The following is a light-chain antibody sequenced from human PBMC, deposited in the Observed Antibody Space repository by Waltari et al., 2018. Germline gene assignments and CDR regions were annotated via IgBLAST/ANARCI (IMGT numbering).Light chain of an antibody. CDR3: CSYAPGSTLI. V-gene: IGLV2-23*01. Sequence: QSALTPPASVSGSPGQPITIPCTGTSSEFGSYDLVSWYQQVPGKAPKLIIYEDTKRPSGVSNRFSASKSGITASLTISGLQAEDEGNFYCCSYAPGSTLIFGGGTKLSVL. CDR1: SSEFGSYDL. CDR2: EDT. J-gene: IGLJ2*01.